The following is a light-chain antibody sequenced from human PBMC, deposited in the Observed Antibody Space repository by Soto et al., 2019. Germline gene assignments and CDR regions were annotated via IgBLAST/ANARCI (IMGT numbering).Light chain of an antibody. CDR1: SSNLGNNY. CDR3: GTWDTSLSAYA. V-gene: IGLV1-51*01. J-gene: IGLJ1*01. Sequence: QSVLTQPPSVSAAPGQKVTISCSGSSSNLGNNYVSWYQQLPGTAPQLLIYDNYKRRSGMPDRFFGSTSGTSATLAITGLQAGDEADYYCGTWDTSLSAYAFGAGTQVTVL. CDR2: DNY.